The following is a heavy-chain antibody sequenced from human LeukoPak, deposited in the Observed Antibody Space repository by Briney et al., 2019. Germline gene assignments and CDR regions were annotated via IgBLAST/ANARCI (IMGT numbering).Heavy chain of an antibody. V-gene: IGHV4-61*02. CDR1: GGSISSGSYY. CDR3: ARETDYGPSHFDF. J-gene: IGHJ4*02. CDR2: IYTSGST. D-gene: IGHD4-17*01. Sequence: SQTLSLTCTVSGGSISSGSYYWSWIRQPAGKGLEWIGRIYTSGSTNYNPSLKSRVTISVDTSKNQFSLKLSSVTAADTAVYYCARETDYGPSHFDFWGQGTLVTVSS.